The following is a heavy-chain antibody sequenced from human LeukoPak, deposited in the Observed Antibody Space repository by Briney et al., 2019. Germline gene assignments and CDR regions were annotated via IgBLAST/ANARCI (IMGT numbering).Heavy chain of an antibody. J-gene: IGHJ4*02. CDR2: INQSGST. D-gene: IGHD5-18*01. CDR3: ARHVGYSYGYLDY. Sequence: PSETLSLTCAVYGGSFSGYYWSWIRQPPGKGLEWIGEINQSGSTNYNPSLKSRVTISVDTSKNQFSLKLSSVTAADTAVYYCARHVGYSYGYLDYWGQGTLVTVSS. CDR1: GGSFSGYY. V-gene: IGHV4-34*01.